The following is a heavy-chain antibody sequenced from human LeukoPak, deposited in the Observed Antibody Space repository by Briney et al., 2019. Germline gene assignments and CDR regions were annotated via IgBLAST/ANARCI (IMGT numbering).Heavy chain of an antibody. J-gene: IGHJ6*02. CDR3: ASLLYCSSTSCPPGYYYGMDV. V-gene: IGHV4-4*07. D-gene: IGHD2-2*01. CDR1: GGSISSYY. Sequence: SETLPLTCTVSGGSISSYYWSWIRQPAGKGLEWIGRIYTSGSTNYNPSLKSRVTMSVDTSKNQFSLKLSSVTAADTAVYYCASLLYCSSTSCPPGYYYGMDVWGQGTTVAVPS. CDR2: IYTSGST.